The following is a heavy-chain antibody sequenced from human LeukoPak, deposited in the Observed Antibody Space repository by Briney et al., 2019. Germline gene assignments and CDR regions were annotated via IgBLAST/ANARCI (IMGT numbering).Heavy chain of an antibody. CDR3: ARDQRRTTVTFLYNYYYGLDV. J-gene: IGHJ6*02. V-gene: IGHV3-11*05. D-gene: IGHD4-17*01. CDR1: GFTFSNYY. Sequence: PGGSLRLSCAASGFTFSNYYMSWIRQAPGKGLEWVSYISGSSTYTNYADSVKGRFTISRDNAKNSLYLQMNSLRAEDTAVYYCARDQRRTTVTFLYNYYYGLDVWGQGTTDTVSS. CDR2: ISGSSTYT.